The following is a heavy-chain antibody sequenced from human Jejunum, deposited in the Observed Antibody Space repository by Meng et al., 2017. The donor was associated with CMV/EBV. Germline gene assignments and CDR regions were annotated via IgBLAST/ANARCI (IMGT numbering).Heavy chain of an antibody. D-gene: IGHD1-7*01. V-gene: IGHV1-2*02. Sequence: FTGNYIHWVREAPGQGLEWMGWSNPDSGDTKYAQKFQGRVTMTRDTSISTVYMELSSLKFDDTALYYCARDPDWKYFLGRGDVYDIWGQGTMVTVSS. J-gene: IGHJ3*02. CDR2: SNPDSGDT. CDR3: ARDPDWKYFLGRGDVYDI. CDR1: FTGNY.